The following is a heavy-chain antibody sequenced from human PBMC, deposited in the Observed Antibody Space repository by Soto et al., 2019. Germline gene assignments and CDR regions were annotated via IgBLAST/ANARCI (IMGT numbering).Heavy chain of an antibody. D-gene: IGHD3-10*01. CDR3: AKGGFTMVRGVIRS. CDR2: ISGSGGST. V-gene: IGHV3-23*01. CDR1: GFTVSSYA. Sequence: EVQLLESGGGLVQPGGSLRLSCADSGFTVSSYAMSWVRQAPGKGLEWAAAISGSGGSTYYADSVKGRFTISRDNSKNTLYLQMNRLRAEDTAVYYCAKGGFTMVRGVIRSWGQGPLVTVSS. J-gene: IGHJ5*02.